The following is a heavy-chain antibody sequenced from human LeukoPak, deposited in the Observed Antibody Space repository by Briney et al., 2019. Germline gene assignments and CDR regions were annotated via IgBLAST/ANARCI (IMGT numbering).Heavy chain of an antibody. CDR1: GYTFTGYY. D-gene: IGHD2-15*01. J-gene: IGHJ5*02. Sequence: ASVKVSCKASGYTFTGYYMHWVRQAPGQGLEWMGWINPNSGGTNYAQKFQGRVTMTRDTSISTAYMELSRLRSDDTAVYYCARDLRIFSVLSYLFDPWGQGTLVTVFS. V-gene: IGHV1-2*02. CDR2: INPNSGGT. CDR3: ARDLRIFSVLSYLFDP.